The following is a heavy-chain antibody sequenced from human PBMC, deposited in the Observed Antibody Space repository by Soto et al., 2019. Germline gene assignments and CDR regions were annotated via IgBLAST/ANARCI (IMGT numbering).Heavy chain of an antibody. CDR1: GFDFGDYY. D-gene: IGHD3-10*01. Sequence: GGSLRLSCTGSGFDFGDYYMSWIRQAPGKGLEWVSYIGSGDGTRDYKDSVKGRFTIFRDNAKKTLYPPMSSLRDDATALYYFLRTYYSTTWSPLDRRGQGTLVTVSS. CDR3: LRTYYSTTWSPLDR. CDR2: IGSGDGTR. J-gene: IGHJ5*02. V-gene: IGHV3-11*01.